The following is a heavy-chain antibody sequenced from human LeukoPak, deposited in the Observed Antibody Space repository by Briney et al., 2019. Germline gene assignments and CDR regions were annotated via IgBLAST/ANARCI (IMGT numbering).Heavy chain of an antibody. J-gene: IGHJ4*02. D-gene: IGHD5-24*01. CDR1: GFTFSSYE. CDR3: AKSGYNRFDY. CDR2: ISSSGSTI. Sequence: GGSLRLSCAASGFTFSSYEMNWVRQAPGKGLEWVSYISSSGSTIYYADSVKGRFTISRDNAKNSLYLQMNSLRAEDTVVYYCAKSGYNRFDYWGQGTLVTVSS. V-gene: IGHV3-48*03.